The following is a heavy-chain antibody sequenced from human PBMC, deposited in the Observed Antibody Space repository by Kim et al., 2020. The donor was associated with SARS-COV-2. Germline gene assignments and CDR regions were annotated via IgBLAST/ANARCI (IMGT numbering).Heavy chain of an antibody. CDR3: ARQRITMIVSGVNWFDP. V-gene: IGHV4-39*01. D-gene: IGHD3-22*01. CDR2: IYYSGST. CDR1: GGSISSSSYY. Sequence: SETLSLTCTVSGGSISSSSYYWGWIRQPPGKGLEWIGSIYYSGSTYYNPSLKSRVTISVDTSKNQFSLKLSSVTAADTAVYYCARQRITMIVSGVNWFDPWGQGTLVTVSS. J-gene: IGHJ5*02.